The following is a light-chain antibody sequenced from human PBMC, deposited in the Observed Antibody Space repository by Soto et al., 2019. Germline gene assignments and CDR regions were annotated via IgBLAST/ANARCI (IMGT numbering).Light chain of an antibody. J-gene: IGLJ1*01. V-gene: IGLV2-18*01. CDR3: SLYTSENAYV. CDR2: EVS. Sequence: QSVLTQPASVSGSPGQSITISCTGTSGDIGSYSRVSWYQQPPGTAPKLMIYEVSKRPSGVPDRFSGSKSGNTASLTISGLQAADEADYYCSLYTSENAYVFGTGTKVTVL. CDR1: SGDIGSYSR.